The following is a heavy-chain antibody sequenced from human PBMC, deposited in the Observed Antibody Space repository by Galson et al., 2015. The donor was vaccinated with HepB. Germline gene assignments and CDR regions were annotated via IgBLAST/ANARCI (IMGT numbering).Heavy chain of an antibody. CDR2: IKSKTDGGTT. V-gene: IGHV3-15*01. CDR1: GFTFNNAW. CDR3: ATRSDYIWGSFNY. D-gene: IGHD3-16*01. Sequence: LRLSCAASGFTFNNAWMSWVRQAPGKGLEWVGRIKSKTDGGTTDFAAPVKGRFTISRDDSENTLYLQMNSLKIEDTAVYYCATRSDYIWGSFNYWGQGTLVTVSS. J-gene: IGHJ4*02.